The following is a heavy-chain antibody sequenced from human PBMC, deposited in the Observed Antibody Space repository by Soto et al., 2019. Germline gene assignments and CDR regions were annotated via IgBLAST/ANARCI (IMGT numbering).Heavy chain of an antibody. D-gene: IGHD3-9*01. Sequence: ASVKVSCKASGYTFTSYAMHWVRQAPGQRLEWMGWINAGNGNTKYSQKFQGRVTITRDTSASTAYMELSSLRSEDTAVYYCARNLMDYHILTVYYMAYYFDYWGQGTLVTVSS. CDR1: GYTFTSYA. J-gene: IGHJ4*02. CDR3: ARNLMDYHILTVYYMAYYFDY. CDR2: INAGNGNT. V-gene: IGHV1-3*01.